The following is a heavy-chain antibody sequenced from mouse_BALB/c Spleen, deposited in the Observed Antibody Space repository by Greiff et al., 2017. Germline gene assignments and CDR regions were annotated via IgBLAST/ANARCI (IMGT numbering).Heavy chain of an antibody. V-gene: IGHV5-6-4*01. J-gene: IGHJ4*01. CDR2: ISSGGSYT. CDR1: GFTFSSYT. D-gene: IGHD2-3*01. CDR3: TSSYYGYYYYAMDY. Sequence: EVQLVESGGGLVKPGGSLKLSCAASGFTFSSYTMPWVRQTPEKRLEWVATISSGGSYTYYPDSVKGRFTISRDNAKNTLYLQMSSLKSEDTAMYYCTSSYYGYYYYAMDYWGQGTSVTVSS.